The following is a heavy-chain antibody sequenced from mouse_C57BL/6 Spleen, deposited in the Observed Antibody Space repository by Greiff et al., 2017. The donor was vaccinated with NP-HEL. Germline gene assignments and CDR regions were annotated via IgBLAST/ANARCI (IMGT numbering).Heavy chain of an antibody. V-gene: IGHV1-80*01. Sequence: QVQLQQSGAELVKPGASVKISCKASGYAFSSYWMNWVKQRPGKGLEWIGQIYPGDGDTNYNGKFKGKATLTADKSSSTAYMQLSSLTSEDSAVYFCARSYYGSSYNWYFDVWGTGTTVTVSS. D-gene: IGHD1-1*01. CDR3: ARSYYGSSYNWYFDV. CDR1: GYAFSSYW. J-gene: IGHJ1*03. CDR2: IYPGDGDT.